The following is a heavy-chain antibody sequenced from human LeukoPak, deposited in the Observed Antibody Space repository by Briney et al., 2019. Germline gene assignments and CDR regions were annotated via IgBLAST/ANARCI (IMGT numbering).Heavy chain of an antibody. J-gene: IGHJ4*02. V-gene: IGHV4-4*07. CDR2: IYTSGSP. CDR3: AASTAGSQFDY. CDR1: GGSINSYY. D-gene: IGHD1-26*01. Sequence: PSETLSLTCTVSGGSINSYYWSWIRQPAGKGLEWVGRIYTSGSPTYNPSLKSRVTTSVNTYKNQLSLQLSTVTAEDTAAEYCAASTAGSQFDYWGQGTLVTVSS.